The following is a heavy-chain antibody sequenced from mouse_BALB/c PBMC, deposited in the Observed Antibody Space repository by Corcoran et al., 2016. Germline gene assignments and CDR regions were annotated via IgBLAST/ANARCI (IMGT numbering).Heavy chain of an antibody. Sequence: EVQLQHSGSELVTPGSSVKLFCTSSDFNINDTSLHWVKHRPEHGLEWIGRIDPANGNTKYDPKFQGKATITADTSSNTAYLQLSSLTSEDTAVYYCARRANSNYFDYWGQGTTLTVSS. CDR2: IDPANGNT. V-gene: IGHV14-3*02. D-gene: IGHD3-1*01. CDR3: ARRANSNYFDY. J-gene: IGHJ2*01. CDR1: DFNINDTS.